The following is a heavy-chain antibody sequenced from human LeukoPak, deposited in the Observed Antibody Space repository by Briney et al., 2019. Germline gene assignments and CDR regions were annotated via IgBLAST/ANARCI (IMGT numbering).Heavy chain of an antibody. CDR2: ISGSGGST. CDR3: AKDGSYHNFDS. J-gene: IGHJ4*02. D-gene: IGHD1-26*01. Sequence: HPGGSLRLSCAASGFTFSNAWMSWVRQAPGKGLEWVSAISGSGGSTYYADSVKGRFTISRDNSKNTLYLQMNSLRAEDAALYYCAKDGSYHNFDSWGQGTLVTVSS. V-gene: IGHV3-23*01. CDR1: GFTFSNAW.